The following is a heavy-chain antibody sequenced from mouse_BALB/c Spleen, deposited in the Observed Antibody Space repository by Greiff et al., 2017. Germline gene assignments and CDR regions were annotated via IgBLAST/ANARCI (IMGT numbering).Heavy chain of an antibody. CDR1: GYTFTDYA. V-gene: IGHV1S137*01. CDR2: ISTYSGNT. Sequence: VQLQQSGPELVRPGVSVKISCKGSGYTFTDYAMHWVKQSHAKSLEWIGVISTYSGNTNYNQKFKGKATMTVDKSSSTAYMELARLTSEDSAIYYCAREGIHYYGYYDAMDYWGQGTSVTVSS. J-gene: IGHJ4*01. CDR3: AREGIHYYGYYDAMDY. D-gene: IGHD1-2*01.